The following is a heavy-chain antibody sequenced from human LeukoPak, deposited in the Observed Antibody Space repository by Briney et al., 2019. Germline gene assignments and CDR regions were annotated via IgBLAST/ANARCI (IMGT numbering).Heavy chain of an antibody. CDR1: GGSFSGYY. V-gene: IGHV4-34*01. CDR2: INHSGST. J-gene: IGHJ4*02. Sequence: SEPLYLTSAVYGGSFSGYYWSWIRQPPGKGLEWIGEINHSGSTNYNPSLQSRVTISVDTSKNQFSLKLSSVTAADTAVYYCARGYQRATRLIVVVRVHFDYWGQGTLVTVSS. D-gene: IGHD3-22*01. CDR3: ARGYQRATRLIVVVRVHFDY.